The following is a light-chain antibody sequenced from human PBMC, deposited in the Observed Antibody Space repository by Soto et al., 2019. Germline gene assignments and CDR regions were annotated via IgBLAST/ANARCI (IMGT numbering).Light chain of an antibody. Sequence: QSVLTQSPSASASLGASVKLTCTLSSGHSSYAIAWHQQQPEKGPRYLMKFNSDGSHSKGDGIPDRFSGSSSGAERYLTISILQSEDEADYYCQTWGTGIVVFGGGTKLTVL. CDR2: FNSDGSH. CDR3: QTWGTGIVV. J-gene: IGLJ2*01. V-gene: IGLV4-69*01. CDR1: SGHSSYA.